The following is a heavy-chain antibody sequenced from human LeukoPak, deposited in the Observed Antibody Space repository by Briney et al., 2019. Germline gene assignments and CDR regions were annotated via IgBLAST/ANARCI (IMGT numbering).Heavy chain of an antibody. J-gene: IGHJ5*02. V-gene: IGHV3-48*01. CDR1: GFTFSSYS. D-gene: IGHD3-10*01. CDR2: ISSASNTI. Sequence: PGGSLRLSCAASGFTFSSYSMNWVRQAPGKGLEWVSYISSASNTIYYADSVKGRFTISRDNAKNSLYLQMNSLRAEDTAMYYCAGDGWFGDYNWFDPWGQGTLVTVSP. CDR3: AGDGWFGDYNWFDP.